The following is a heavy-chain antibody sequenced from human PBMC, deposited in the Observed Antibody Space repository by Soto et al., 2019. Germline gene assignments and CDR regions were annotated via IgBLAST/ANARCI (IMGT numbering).Heavy chain of an antibody. CDR3: ARLGYDFWSGYTYYYYGMDV. J-gene: IGHJ6*02. Sequence: GASVKVSCKASGYTFTSYDINWVRQATGQGLEWMGWMNPNSGNTGYAQKFQGRVTVTRNTSISTAYMELSSLRSEDTAVYYCARLGYDFWSGYTYYYYGMDVWGQGTTVTV. D-gene: IGHD3-3*01. V-gene: IGHV1-8*01. CDR2: MNPNSGNT. CDR1: GYTFTSYD.